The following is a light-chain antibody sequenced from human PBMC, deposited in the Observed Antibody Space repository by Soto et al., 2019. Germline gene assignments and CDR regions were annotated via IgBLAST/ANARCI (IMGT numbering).Light chain of an antibody. CDR1: QTVSSY. CDR3: QKYGTSPIT. V-gene: IGKV3-20*01. CDR2: GAS. Sequence: ENVLTQAPGTLSLSPGERATLSCRASQTVSSYLTWYQQRPGQAPRLLISGASRRATGIPDRFSGSGSGTDFTLTISRLEPEDFALYYCQKYGTSPITFRQGTRLEIK. J-gene: IGKJ5*01.